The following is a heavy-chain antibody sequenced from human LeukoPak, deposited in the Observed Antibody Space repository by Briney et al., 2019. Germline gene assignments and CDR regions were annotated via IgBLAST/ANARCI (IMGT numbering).Heavy chain of an antibody. CDR2: INHSGST. CDR3: ASRRRGPLPWDY. CDR1: GSTFSDYY. D-gene: IGHD3-10*01. Sequence: PGGSLRLSCAASGSTFSDYYMSWIRQPPGTGLEWIGEINHSGSTNYNPSLKSRVTISVDTSKNQFSLKLSSVTAADTAVYYCASRRRGPLPWDYWGQGTLVTVSS. V-gene: IGHV4-34*01. J-gene: IGHJ4*02.